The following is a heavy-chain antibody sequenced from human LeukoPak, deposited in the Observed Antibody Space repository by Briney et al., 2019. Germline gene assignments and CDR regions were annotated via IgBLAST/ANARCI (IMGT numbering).Heavy chain of an antibody. CDR3: VKGSAAGYYYYGMDV. Sequence: GGSLRLSCSASGFTFSSYAMHWVRQAPGKGLEYVSAISSNGGSTYYADSVKGRFTISRDNSKNTLYLQVSSLRAEDTAVYYCVKGSAAGYYYYGMDVWGQGTTVTVSS. J-gene: IGHJ6*02. CDR1: GFTFSSYA. D-gene: IGHD6-13*01. CDR2: ISSNGGST. V-gene: IGHV3-64D*06.